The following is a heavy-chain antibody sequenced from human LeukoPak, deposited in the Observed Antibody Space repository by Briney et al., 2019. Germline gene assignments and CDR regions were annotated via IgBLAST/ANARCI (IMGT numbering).Heavy chain of an antibody. Sequence: PGGSLRLPCAASGFTFSSYGMHWVRQAPGRGLEWVAVIWYDGSNKYYADSVKGRFTISRDNSKNTLYLQMNSLRAEDRAVYYCAKSDDYGDYGTSDYWGQGALVTVSS. CDR2: IWYDGSNK. V-gene: IGHV3-33*06. D-gene: IGHD4-17*01. J-gene: IGHJ4*02. CDR3: AKSDDYGDYGTSDY. CDR1: GFTFSSYG.